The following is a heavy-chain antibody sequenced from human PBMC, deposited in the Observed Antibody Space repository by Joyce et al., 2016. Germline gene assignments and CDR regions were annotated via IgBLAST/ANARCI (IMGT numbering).Heavy chain of an antibody. Sequence: EVKLVESGGGLVQPGGSLTLSCEASGFTFGTYGMSWVREAQGKGVEGVANIKKEGSEKYYVESVKCRFTISRDNAKKALYLQMNSLGAEDTAVYYCARDVHVVVTAGYYYGMDVWGQGATVTVSS. J-gene: IGHJ6*02. CDR2: IKKEGSEK. CDR1: GFTFGTYG. CDR3: ARDVHVVVTAGYYYGMDV. D-gene: IGHD2-2*01. V-gene: IGHV3-7*01.